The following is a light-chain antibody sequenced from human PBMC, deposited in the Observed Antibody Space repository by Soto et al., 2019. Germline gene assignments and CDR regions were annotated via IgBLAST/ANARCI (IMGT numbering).Light chain of an antibody. J-gene: IGKJ4*01. V-gene: IGKV1-13*02. CDR2: DAS. Sequence: AIQLTQSPSSLSASVGDRVTITCRASQGINSALAWYQQKPGKTPKLLIYDASSLESGVPLRFSASGFGTDFTFTINSLQPEDFATYYCQQCKSNPFPFGGGTKVDIK. CDR1: QGINSA. CDR3: QQCKSNPFP.